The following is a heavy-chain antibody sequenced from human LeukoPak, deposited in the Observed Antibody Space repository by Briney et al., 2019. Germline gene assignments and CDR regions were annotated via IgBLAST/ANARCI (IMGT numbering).Heavy chain of an antibody. V-gene: IGHV1-2*02. CDR3: ASIGTGSGWTWGNRSPFDY. Sequence: ASVKVSCKASGYTFTGYYMHWVRQAPGQGLEWMGWINPNSGGTNYAQKFQGRVTMTRDTSISTAYMELSRLRSDDTAVYYCASIGTGSGWTWGNRSPFDYWGQGTLVTVSS. CDR2: INPNSGGT. J-gene: IGHJ4*02. D-gene: IGHD6-19*01. CDR1: GYTFTGYY.